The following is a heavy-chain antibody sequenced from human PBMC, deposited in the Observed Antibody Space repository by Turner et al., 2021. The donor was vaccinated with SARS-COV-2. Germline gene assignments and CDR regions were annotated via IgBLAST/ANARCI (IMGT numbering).Heavy chain of an antibody. CDR1: GFTFSSYS. V-gene: IGHV3-21*01. J-gene: IGHJ6*02. CDR3: ARDHRPVVVPAAKRAGSYYYGMDV. D-gene: IGHD2-2*01. Sequence: EVQLVESGGGLVKPGGSLRLSCAASGFTFSSYSMTWVRQAPGKGLEWVSSMSSSSSYIYYADSVKGRFTISRDNAKNSLYLQMNSLRAEDTAVYYCARDHRPVVVPAAKRAGSYYYGMDVWGQGTTVTVSS. CDR2: MSSSSSYI.